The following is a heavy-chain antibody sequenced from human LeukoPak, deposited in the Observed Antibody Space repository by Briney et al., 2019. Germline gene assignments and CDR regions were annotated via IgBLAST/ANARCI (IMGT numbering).Heavy chain of an antibody. J-gene: IGHJ4*02. D-gene: IGHD3-22*01. V-gene: IGHV3-74*01. CDR1: EFTFSSYW. CDR2: ISSDGRTT. Sequence: PGGSLRLSCEASEFTFSSYWMHWVRQAPGKGLVWVSRISSDGRTTIYADSVKGRFTISRDNAKNTLYLQMNSLRAEDTAVYYCAREGYYDSSGYSIRFSYWGQGTLVTVSS. CDR3: AREGYYDSSGYSIRFSY.